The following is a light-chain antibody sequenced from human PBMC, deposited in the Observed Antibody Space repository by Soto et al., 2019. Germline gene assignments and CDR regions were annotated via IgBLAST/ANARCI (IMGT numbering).Light chain of an antibody. CDR1: SSDVGGYNY. CDR2: DVS. CDR3: CSYAGSYTLWV. Sequence: QSALTQPRSVSGSPGQSVTIACTGTSSDVGGYNYVSWYQQYPGKAPKLIIYDVSKRPSGVPDRFSGSKSGNTASLTISGLQAEDEADYYCCSYAGSYTLWVFGGRTKVTVL. J-gene: IGLJ3*02. V-gene: IGLV2-11*01.